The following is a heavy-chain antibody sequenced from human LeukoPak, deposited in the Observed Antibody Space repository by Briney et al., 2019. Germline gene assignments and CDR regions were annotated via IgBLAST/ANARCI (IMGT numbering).Heavy chain of an antibody. V-gene: IGHV1-18*04. CDR1: GYTFSNYG. Sequence: ASVKVSCKASGYTFSNYGISWVRQAPGLGLEWMGWTSYNGNTNYAQKFQDRVTMTTDTSTTTAYMELRSLESDDTAVYYCARHSGSGWQALGYWGQGTLVSVSS. CDR3: ARHSGSGWQALGY. CDR2: TSYNGNT. J-gene: IGHJ4*02. D-gene: IGHD6-19*01.